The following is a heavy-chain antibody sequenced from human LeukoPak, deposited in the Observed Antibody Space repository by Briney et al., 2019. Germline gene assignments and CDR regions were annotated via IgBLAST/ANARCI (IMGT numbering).Heavy chain of an antibody. CDR2: INPAGSET. CDR1: GFSLSTYW. J-gene: IGHJ4*02. V-gene: IGHV3-7*01. Sequence: PGGSLRLSCAASGFSLSTYWVTWVRQAPGTGLEWVANINPAGSETYYVEPVKGRFTISRGNAKNLVYLQMNSLRAEDSAVYHCGRFGYVAGVDLWGQGTMVTVSS. CDR3: GRFGYVAGVDL. D-gene: IGHD6-19*01.